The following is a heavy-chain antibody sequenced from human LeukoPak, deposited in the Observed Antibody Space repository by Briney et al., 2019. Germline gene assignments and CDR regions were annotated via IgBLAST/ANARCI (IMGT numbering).Heavy chain of an antibody. CDR1: GGSVTSGTYF. Sequence: SETLSLTCTVSGGSVTSGTYFWTWIRQPPGKGLEWIGFISNSGSTNYNPSLKSRVTISRDTSQNRFSLKLNSVTAADPAVYYCASRKSIAVADXYGMDVWGQGTTVTVSS. V-gene: IGHV4-61*01. J-gene: IGHJ6*02. CDR2: ISNSGST. CDR3: ASRKSIAVADXYGMDV. D-gene: IGHD6-19*01.